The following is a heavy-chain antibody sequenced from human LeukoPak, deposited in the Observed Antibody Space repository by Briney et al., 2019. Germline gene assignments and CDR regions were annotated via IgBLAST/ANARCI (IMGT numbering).Heavy chain of an antibody. CDR3: ARRPPAGGTDWFDP. D-gene: IGHD2-8*02. CDR2: IFYSGST. CDR1: GGSISSSSYW. J-gene: IGHJ5*02. Sequence: PSETLSLTCTVSGGSISSSSYWRGWIRQPPGKGLEWIGSIFYSGSTYYNRSLKSRVTISVDTSKNQFSLKLSSVTAADTAVYYCARRPPAGGTDWFDPWGEGTLVTVSS. V-gene: IGHV4-39*01.